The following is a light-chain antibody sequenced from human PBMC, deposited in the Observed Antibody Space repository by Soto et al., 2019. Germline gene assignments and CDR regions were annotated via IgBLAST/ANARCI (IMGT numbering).Light chain of an antibody. Sequence: DIQMTQSPSSLSASVGDRVTITCRASQGIDNHLAWYQQKAGKAPKLLIYAASTLQSGVPSRFTGSGSGTDFTLTNSSLQPEDAATYYCQKCKVAPFTFGGGTKVEIK. V-gene: IGKV1-27*01. CDR2: AAS. CDR1: QGIDNH. J-gene: IGKJ4*01. CDR3: QKCKVAPFT.